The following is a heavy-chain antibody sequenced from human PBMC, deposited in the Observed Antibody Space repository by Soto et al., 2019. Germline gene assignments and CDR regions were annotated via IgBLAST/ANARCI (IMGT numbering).Heavy chain of an antibody. D-gene: IGHD5-18*01. V-gene: IGHV4-34*01. Sequence: PSETLSLTCAVYGGSFSGYYWSWIRQPPGKGLEWIGEINHSGSTNYNPSLESRVTISVDTSKNQFSLKLSSVTAADTAVYYCARGHSYGPYYYYGMDVWGQGTTVTVSS. CDR2: INHSGST. CDR3: ARGHSYGPYYYYGMDV. CDR1: GGSFSGYY. J-gene: IGHJ6*02.